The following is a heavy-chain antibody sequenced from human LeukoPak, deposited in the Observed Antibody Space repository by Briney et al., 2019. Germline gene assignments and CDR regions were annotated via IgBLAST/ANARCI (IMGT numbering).Heavy chain of an antibody. Sequence: ASVKVSCKASGYTFTTYDINWVRQATGQGLEWMGWMNPNSGNTGYAQKFQGRVTMTRDTSISTAYMELSSLRSEDTAVYYCARFSDDSGTYYQNCLDPGGRETRSPSPQ. CDR2: MNPNSGNT. J-gene: IGHJ5*02. D-gene: IGHD3-10*01. CDR1: GYTFTTYD. CDR3: ARFSDDSGTYYQNCLDP. V-gene: IGHV1-8*01.